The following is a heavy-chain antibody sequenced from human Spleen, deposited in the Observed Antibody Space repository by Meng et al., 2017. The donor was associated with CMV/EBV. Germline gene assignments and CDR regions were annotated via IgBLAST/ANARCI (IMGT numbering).Heavy chain of an antibody. V-gene: IGHV2-5*01. D-gene: IGHD3-3*01. J-gene: IGHJ4*02. Sequence: GFALRTSGVGVGWIRQPPGKALEWLALIYWNDDKRYSPSLKSRLTITKDTSKNQVVLTMTNMDPVDTATYYCAHSNTIFGVVRSYDYWGQGTLVTVSS. CDR1: GFALRTSGVG. CDR3: AHSNTIFGVVRSYDY. CDR2: IYWNDDK.